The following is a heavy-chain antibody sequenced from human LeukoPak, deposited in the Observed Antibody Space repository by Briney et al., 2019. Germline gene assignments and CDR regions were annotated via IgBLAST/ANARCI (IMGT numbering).Heavy chain of an antibody. Sequence: SVKVSCKASGFTFTSSAVQWVRQARGQRLEWIGWIVVGSGNTNYAQKFQERVTITRDMSTSTAYMELSSLRSEDTAVYYCAADIQGSGWFYFDYWGQGTLVTVTS. CDR1: GFTFTSSA. J-gene: IGHJ4*02. CDR2: IVVGSGNT. D-gene: IGHD6-19*01. CDR3: AADIQGSGWFYFDY. V-gene: IGHV1-58*01.